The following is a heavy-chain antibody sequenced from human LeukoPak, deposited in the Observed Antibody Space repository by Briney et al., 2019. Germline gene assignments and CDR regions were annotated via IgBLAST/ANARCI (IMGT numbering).Heavy chain of an antibody. CDR1: GFTVSSNY. CDR3: ARGGYYDSSGYSV. Sequence: GGSLRLSCAASGFTVSSNYMSWVRQAPGKGLEWVSVIYSGGSTYYADSVKGRFTISRDNSKNTLYLQMNSLRAEDTAVYYCARGGYYDSSGYSVWGQGTLVTVSS. V-gene: IGHV3-53*01. CDR2: IYSGGST. D-gene: IGHD3-22*01. J-gene: IGHJ4*02.